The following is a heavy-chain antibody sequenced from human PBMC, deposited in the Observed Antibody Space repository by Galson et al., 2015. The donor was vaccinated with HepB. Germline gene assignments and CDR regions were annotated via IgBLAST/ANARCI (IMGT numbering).Heavy chain of an antibody. CDR2: IDWDDDK. V-gene: IGHV2-70*01. D-gene: IGHD5-18*01. Sequence: PALVKPTQTLTLTCTFSGFSLSTSGMCVSWIRQPPGKALEWLALIDWDDDKYYSTSLKTRLTISKDTSKNQVVLTMTNMDPVVTATYYCARLRGYSYGYDGRAFDYWGQGTLVTVSS. CDR1: GFSLSTSGMC. CDR3: ARLRGYSYGYDGRAFDY. J-gene: IGHJ4*02.